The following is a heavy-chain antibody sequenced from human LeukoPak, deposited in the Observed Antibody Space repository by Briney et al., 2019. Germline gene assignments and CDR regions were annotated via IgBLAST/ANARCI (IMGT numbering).Heavy chain of an antibody. J-gene: IGHJ5*02. Sequence: GESLKISCKGSGCSFTSYWISWVRQMPGKGLEWMGRIDPSDSYTNYSPSFQGHVTISADKSISTAYLQWSSLKASDTAMYYCARQACSSTSCYSAGFDPWGQGTLVTVSS. CDR3: ARQACSSTSCYSAGFDP. V-gene: IGHV5-10-1*01. CDR2: IDPSDSYT. D-gene: IGHD2-2*01. CDR1: GCSFTSYW.